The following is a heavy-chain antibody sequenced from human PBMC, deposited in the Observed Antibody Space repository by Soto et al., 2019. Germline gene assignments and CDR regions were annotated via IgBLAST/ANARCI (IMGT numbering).Heavy chain of an antibody. J-gene: IGHJ4*02. CDR2: IYYSGST. Sequence: SETLSLTCTVSGGSISSGDYYWSWIRQPPGKGLEWIGYIYYSGSTYYNPSLKSRVTISVDTSKNQFSLKLSSVTAADTAVYYCARGSYYYDSSGYYHYWGQQTLVTVSS. CDR3: ARGSYYYDSSGYYHY. D-gene: IGHD3-22*01. CDR1: GGSISSGDYY. V-gene: IGHV4-30-4*01.